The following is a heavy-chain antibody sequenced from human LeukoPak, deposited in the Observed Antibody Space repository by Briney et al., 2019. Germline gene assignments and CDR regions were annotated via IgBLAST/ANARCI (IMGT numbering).Heavy chain of an antibody. J-gene: IGHJ4*02. CDR2: IIPIFGTA. CDR3: ARDLPGSSLPSAGCAFDI. CDR1: GGTFSSYA. D-gene: IGHD6-13*01. Sequence: SVKVSCKASGGTFSSYAISWVRQAPGQGLEWMGGIIPIFGTANYAQKFQGRVTITADESTSTAYMELSSLRSEDTAVYYCARDLPGSSLPSAGCAFDIWGQGTLVTVSS. V-gene: IGHV1-69*13.